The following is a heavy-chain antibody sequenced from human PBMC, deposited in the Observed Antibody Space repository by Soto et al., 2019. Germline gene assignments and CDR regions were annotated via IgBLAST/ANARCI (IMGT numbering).Heavy chain of an antibody. CDR2: IYYSGRT. CDR3: AVMGLHLGELSRNWFDP. CDR1: GGSISSGDYY. V-gene: IGHV4-31*03. J-gene: IGHJ5*02. Sequence: QVQLQESGPGLVKPSQTLSLTCTLSGGSISSGDYYWSWIRHPPGKGLEWIGNIYYSGRTNYNPSLKTRLNISLDTSNNHIFLELTSVTAADTVIFYCAVMGLHLGELSRNWFDPWVQGTLVTVSS. D-gene: IGHD3-16*02.